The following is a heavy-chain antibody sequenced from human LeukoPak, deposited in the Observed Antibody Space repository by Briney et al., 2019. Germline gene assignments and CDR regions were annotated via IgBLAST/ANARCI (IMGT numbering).Heavy chain of an antibody. Sequence: GGSLRLSCAASGFTFSSYEMNWVRQAPGKGLEWVSYISSSGSTIYYADSVKGRFTISRENAKNSLYLQLNSLRSEDTAVYYCARDREGYYYDSSGYFVFDYWGQGTLVSVFS. D-gene: IGHD3-22*01. CDR1: GFTFSSYE. CDR3: ARDREGYYYDSSGYFVFDY. V-gene: IGHV3-48*03. J-gene: IGHJ4*02. CDR2: ISSSGSTI.